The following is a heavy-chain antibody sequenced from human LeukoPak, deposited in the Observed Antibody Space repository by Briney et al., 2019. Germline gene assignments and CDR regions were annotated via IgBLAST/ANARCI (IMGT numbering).Heavy chain of an antibody. CDR3: ARALVGATSAGGGNYFDY. V-gene: IGHV4-39*01. CDR1: GGSISSNSYY. J-gene: IGHJ4*02. CDR2: IYYSGST. Sequence: SETLSLTCAVSGGSISSNSYYWGWIRQPPGKGLGWIGSIYYSGSTYYNPSLKSRVTISVDTSKNQFSLKLSSVTAADTAVYYCARALVGATSAGGGNYFDYWGQGTLVTVSS. D-gene: IGHD1-26*01.